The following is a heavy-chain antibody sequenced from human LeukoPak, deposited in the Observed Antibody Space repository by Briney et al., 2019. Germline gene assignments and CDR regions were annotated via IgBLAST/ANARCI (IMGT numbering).Heavy chain of an antibody. CDR3: ARVRVVPAALDAFDI. J-gene: IGHJ3*02. Sequence: PSETLSLTCTVSGGSISSYYWSWIRQPPGKGLEWIGYIYYSGSTNYNPSLKSRVTISVDTSKNQFSLKLSSVTAADTAVYYCARVRVVPAALDAFDIWGQGTMVTVSS. CDR2: IYYSGST. D-gene: IGHD2-2*01. CDR1: GGSISSYY. V-gene: IGHV4-59*01.